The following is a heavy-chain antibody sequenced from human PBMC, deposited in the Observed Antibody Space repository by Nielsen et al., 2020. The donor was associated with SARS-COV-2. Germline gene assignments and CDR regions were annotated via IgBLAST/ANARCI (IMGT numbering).Heavy chain of an antibody. Sequence: SETLSLTCTVSGGSVSSGSYYWSWIRQPPGKGLEWIGYIYYSGSTNYNPSLKSRVTISVDTSKNQFSLKLSSVTAADTAVYYCARQGAMAAAYYYYGMDVWGQGTTVTVSS. CDR1: GGSVSSGSYY. D-gene: IGHD6-13*01. CDR2: IYYSGST. V-gene: IGHV4-61*01. J-gene: IGHJ6*02. CDR3: ARQGAMAAAYYYYGMDV.